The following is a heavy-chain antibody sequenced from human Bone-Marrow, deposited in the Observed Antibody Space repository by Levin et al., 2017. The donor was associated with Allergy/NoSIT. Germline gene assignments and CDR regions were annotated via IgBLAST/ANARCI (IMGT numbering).Heavy chain of an antibody. CDR2: ISGTGAGS. CDR1: GFSFRSYA. J-gene: IGHJ4*02. D-gene: IGHD4-17*01. CDR3: AKSHGDYVYYFDS. Sequence: GGSLRLSCAASGFSFRSYAMGWVRQAPGKGLEWVSAISGTGAGSFYADSVKGRFTISRDNSKNTLYLQMNSLRAEDTAVYYCAKSHGDYVYYFDSWGLGTRVTVSS. V-gene: IGHV3-23*01.